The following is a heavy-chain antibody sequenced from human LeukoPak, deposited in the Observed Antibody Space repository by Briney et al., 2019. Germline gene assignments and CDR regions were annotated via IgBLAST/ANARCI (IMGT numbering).Heavy chain of an antibody. CDR1: EFSVGSNY. Sequence: GGSLRLSCAASEFSVGSNYMTWVRQAPGKGLEWVSLIYSGGSTYYADSVKGRFTISRDNSKNTLYLQMNSLRAEDTAVYYCARGAYYNILTGYRSRILGFDYWGQGTLVTVSS. V-gene: IGHV3-66*01. CDR2: IYSGGST. D-gene: IGHD3-9*01. J-gene: IGHJ4*02. CDR3: ARGAYYNILTGYRSRILGFDY.